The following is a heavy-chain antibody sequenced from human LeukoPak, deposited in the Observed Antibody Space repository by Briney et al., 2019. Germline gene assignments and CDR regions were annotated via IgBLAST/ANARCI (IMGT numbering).Heavy chain of an antibody. D-gene: IGHD1-20*01. V-gene: IGHV4-59*01. CDR2: IYYSGST. Sequence: SETLSLTCTVSGGSISSYCWNWIRQPPGKGLEWIGCIYYSGSTNYNPSLKSRVTISLDTSENQFSLKLSSVTAADTAVYYCARGQYNWNYWGQGTLVTVSS. CDR1: GGSISSYC. J-gene: IGHJ4*02. CDR3: ARGQYNWNY.